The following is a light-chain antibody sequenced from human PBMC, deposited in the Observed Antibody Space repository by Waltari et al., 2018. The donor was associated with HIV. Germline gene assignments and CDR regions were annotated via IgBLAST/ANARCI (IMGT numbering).Light chain of an antibody. J-gene: IGLJ2*01. CDR3: QSSDSSGVDFVV. Sequence: DLTQPPSVSVPPGQTATITCTGDALTKRYGYWYQKKSGQAPVLLINKDTERLSGIPELFSGSSSGTSLTLTINEVRAEDEAEYYCQSSDSSGVDFVVFGGGTKLTV. CDR2: KDT. V-gene: IGLV3-25*03. CDR1: ALTKRY.